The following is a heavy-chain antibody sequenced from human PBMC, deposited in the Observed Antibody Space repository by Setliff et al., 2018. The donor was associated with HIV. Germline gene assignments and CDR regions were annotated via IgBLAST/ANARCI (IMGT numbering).Heavy chain of an antibody. J-gene: IGHJ5*02. CDR3: ARDLGDGTPGHH. CDR1: GFSLNNAW. V-gene: IGHV3-15*01. D-gene: IGHD2-21*02. CDR2: IKSKTDGGTT. Sequence: GGSLRLSCVASGFSLNNAWMHWVRQAPGKGPEWVGRIKSKTDGGTTDYAAPVKGRFTISRDDSKNTLYLQMNSLKTEDTAVYCCARDLGDGTPGHHWGQGTLVTVSS.